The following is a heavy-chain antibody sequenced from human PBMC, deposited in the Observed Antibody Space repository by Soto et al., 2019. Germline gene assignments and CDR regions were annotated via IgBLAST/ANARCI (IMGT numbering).Heavy chain of an antibody. J-gene: IGHJ4*02. CDR2: IWYDGSTQ. D-gene: IGHD4-17*01. CDR1: GFNFSDYG. Sequence: GGSLRLSCSVSGFNFSDYGMQWVRQAPGKGLEWLTVIWYDGSTQHYAESVKGRFTISRDNSRNTLYLQMHSLRADDTAIYYCAKSYDYGDYVDYWGQGTLVTVSS. V-gene: IGHV3-33*06. CDR3: AKSYDYGDYVDY.